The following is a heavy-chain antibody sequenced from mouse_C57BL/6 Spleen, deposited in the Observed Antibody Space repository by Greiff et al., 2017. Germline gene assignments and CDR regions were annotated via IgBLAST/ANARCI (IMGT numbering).Heavy chain of an antibody. CDR1: GYSFTSYY. V-gene: IGHV1-66*01. CDR3: AREAMDY. Sequence: VQLQQSGPELVKPGASVKISCKASGYSFTSYYIHWVQQRPGKGLEWIGWIYPGSGNTKYNEKFKGKATLTADKSSSTAYMQLSSLTSEDSAVYYCAREAMDYWGQGTSVTVSS. CDR2: IYPGSGNT. J-gene: IGHJ4*01.